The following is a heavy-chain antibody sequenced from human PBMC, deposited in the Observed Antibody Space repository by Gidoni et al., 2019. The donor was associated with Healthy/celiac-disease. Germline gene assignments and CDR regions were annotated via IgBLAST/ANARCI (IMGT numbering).Heavy chain of an antibody. J-gene: IGHJ4*02. V-gene: IGHV3-33*01. CDR1: GFTFSSYG. D-gene: IGHD4-17*01. CDR2: IWYDGSNK. CDR3: ARDPDYGDYAGFDY. Sequence: QVQLVESGGGVVQPGRSLRLSCAASGFTFSSYGMHWVRQAPGKGLEWVAVIWYDGSNKYYADSVKGRFTISRDNSKNTLYLQMNSLRAEDTAVYYCARDPDYGDYAGFDYWGQGTLVTVSS.